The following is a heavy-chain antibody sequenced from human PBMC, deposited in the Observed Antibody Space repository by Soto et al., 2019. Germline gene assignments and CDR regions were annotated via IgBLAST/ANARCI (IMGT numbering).Heavy chain of an antibody. CDR3: ARGDYYDSSGYYGY. V-gene: IGHV1-18*04. J-gene: IGHJ4*02. D-gene: IGHD3-22*01. Sequence: QVQLVQSGAEVKKPGASVKVSCKASGYTFTIYGISWVRQAPGQGLEWIGWISGYNGNTDYAQNLQHRVTLTTDASTSSVYMDLRSVRSDGTAVYYCARGDYYDSSGYYGYWGQGTQITVSS. CDR1: GYTFTIYG. CDR2: ISGYNGNT.